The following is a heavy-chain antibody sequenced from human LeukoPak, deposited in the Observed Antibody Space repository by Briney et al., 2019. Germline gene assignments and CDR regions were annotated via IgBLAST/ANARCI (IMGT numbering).Heavy chain of an antibody. J-gene: IGHJ4*02. V-gene: IGHV3-53*01. CDR1: GFTVSSNY. D-gene: IGHD6-13*01. CDR3: AAGSSNLSRIDS. CDR2: IYSGGST. Sequence: PGGSLRLFCAASGFTVSSNYMSWVRQAPGKGLEWVSVIYSGGSTYYADSVKGRFTISRDNSKNTLYLQMNSLRAEDTAVYYCAAGSSNLSRIDSWGQGTLVTVSS.